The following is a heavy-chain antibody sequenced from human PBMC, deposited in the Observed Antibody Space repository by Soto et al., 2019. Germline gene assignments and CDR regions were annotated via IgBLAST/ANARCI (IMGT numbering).Heavy chain of an antibody. CDR3: ARESYYYDSSGYYTSYFDS. CDR2: ISAYNGNT. V-gene: IGHV1-18*04. J-gene: IGHJ4*02. CDR1: GYTFTSYG. D-gene: IGHD3-22*01. Sequence: ASVKVSCKASGYTFTSYGISWVRQAPGQGLAWMGWISAYNGNTNYAQKLQGRVTMTTDTSTSTAYMELRSLRSDDTAVYYCARESYYYDSSGYYTSYFDSWGQGTLVTVPQ.